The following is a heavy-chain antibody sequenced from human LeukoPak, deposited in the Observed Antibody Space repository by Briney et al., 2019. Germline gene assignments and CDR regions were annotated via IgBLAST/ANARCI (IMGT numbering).Heavy chain of an antibody. CDR3: AKKRGGDIVVVVAATTTSTYFDY. CDR1: GFTFSSYG. J-gene: IGHJ4*02. D-gene: IGHD2-15*01. CDR2: IWYDGSNK. V-gene: IGHV3-33*06. Sequence: PGGSLRLSCAASGFTFSSYGMHWVRQAPGKGLEWVAVIWYDGSNKYYADSVKGRFTISRDNSKNTLYLQMNSLRAEDTAVYYCAKKRGGDIVVVVAATTTSTYFDYWGQGTLVTVSS.